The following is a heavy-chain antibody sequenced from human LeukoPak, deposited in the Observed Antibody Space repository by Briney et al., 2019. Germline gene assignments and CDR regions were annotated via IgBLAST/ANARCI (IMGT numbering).Heavy chain of an antibody. V-gene: IGHV3-30-3*01. D-gene: IGHD2-2*01. Sequence: GGSLRLSCAASGFTFSSYAMHWVRQAPGKGLEWVAVISYDGSNKYYADSVKGRFTISRDNSKNTLYLQMNSLRAEDTAVYYCARDLGDCSSTSCPRWFDPWGQGTLVTVSS. CDR3: ARDLGDCSSTSCPRWFDP. J-gene: IGHJ5*02. CDR1: GFTFSSYA. CDR2: ISYDGSNK.